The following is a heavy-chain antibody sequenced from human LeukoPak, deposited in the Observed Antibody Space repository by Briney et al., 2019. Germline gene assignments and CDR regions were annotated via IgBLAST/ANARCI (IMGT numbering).Heavy chain of an antibody. CDR2: ISAYNGNT. J-gene: IGHJ6*02. D-gene: IGHD4-11*01. CDR3: AREGVTTTGDYYYYGMDV. Sequence: GASVKVSCKASGYTFTGYGISWVRQAPGQGLEWMGWISAYNGNTNYAQKLQGRVTMTTDTSTSTAYMELRSLRSDDTAVYYCAREGVTTTGDYYYYGMDVWGQGTTVTVSS. V-gene: IGHV1-18*01. CDR1: GYTFTGYG.